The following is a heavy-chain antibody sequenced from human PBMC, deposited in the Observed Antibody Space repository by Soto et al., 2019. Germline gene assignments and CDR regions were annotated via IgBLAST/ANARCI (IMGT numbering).Heavy chain of an antibody. D-gene: IGHD6-13*01. CDR2: INPNSGGT. Sequence: ASVKVSCKASGYTFTGYYMHWVRQAPGQGLEWMGWINPNSGGTNYAQKFQGWVTMARDTSISTAYMELSRLRSDDTAVYYCARGGIAAAGRPYDAFDIWGQGTMVTVSS. CDR3: ARGGIAAAGRPYDAFDI. V-gene: IGHV1-2*04. J-gene: IGHJ3*02. CDR1: GYTFTGYY.